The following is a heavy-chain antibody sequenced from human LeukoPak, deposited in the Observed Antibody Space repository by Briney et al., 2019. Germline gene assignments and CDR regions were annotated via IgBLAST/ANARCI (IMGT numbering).Heavy chain of an antibody. Sequence: SETLSLTCGVSGGSIGSYYWSWIRQPPGKGLEWIGFMYNGGSPTYNPFLKSRVTISIDTSKKEISLTLNSVTTADTAVYYCVRDSSWQNGDAFDIWGQGTMITVSS. CDR3: VRDSSWQNGDAFDI. CDR1: GGSIGSYY. V-gene: IGHV4-59*01. J-gene: IGHJ3*02. CDR2: MYNGGSP. D-gene: IGHD6-13*01.